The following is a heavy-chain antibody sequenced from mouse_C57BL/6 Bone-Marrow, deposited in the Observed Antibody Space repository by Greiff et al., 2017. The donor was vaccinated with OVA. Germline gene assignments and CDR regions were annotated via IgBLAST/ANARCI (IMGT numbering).Heavy chain of an antibody. CDR2: IDPSDSYT. J-gene: IGHJ3*01. Sequence: QVQLQQPGAELVMPGASVKLSCKASGYTFTSYWMHWVKQRPGQGLEWIGEIDPSDSYTNYNQKFKGKSTLTVDKSSSTAYMQLSSLTSEDSAVYYCARSRFSWFADWGQGTLVTVSA. V-gene: IGHV1-69*01. CDR1: GYTFTSYW. CDR3: ARSRFSWFAD.